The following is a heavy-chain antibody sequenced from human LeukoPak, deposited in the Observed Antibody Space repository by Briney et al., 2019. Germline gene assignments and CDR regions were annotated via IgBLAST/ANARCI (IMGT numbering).Heavy chain of an antibody. V-gene: IGHV1-2*02. CDR3: ARVMTTVTTGAFDI. D-gene: IGHD4-17*01. CDR1: GYTFTGYY. CDR2: INPNSGGT. J-gene: IGHJ3*02. Sequence: ASVKVSCKASGYTFTGYYMHWVRQAPGQGLEWMGWINPNSGGTNYAQKFQGRVTMTRDTSISTAYMELSRLRSDDTAVYYCARVMTTVTTGAFDIWGQGTMVTVSS.